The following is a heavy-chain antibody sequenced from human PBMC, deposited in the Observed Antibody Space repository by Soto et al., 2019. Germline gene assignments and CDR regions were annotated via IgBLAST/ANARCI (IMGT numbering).Heavy chain of an antibody. CDR3: TTEYNSRQDLNH. CDR2: ISATGTYT. CDR1: GFTFSTCS. Sequence: EVQLVESGGGLVEPGGSLRLSCAISGFTFSTCSMNWVRQAPGKGLEWVSSISATGTYTFYADSLKGRFTISRDNARNSLFLQMNSLRVEDTALYYCTTEYNSRQDLNHWGQGALVTVSS. D-gene: IGHD6-6*01. J-gene: IGHJ5*02. V-gene: IGHV3-21*01.